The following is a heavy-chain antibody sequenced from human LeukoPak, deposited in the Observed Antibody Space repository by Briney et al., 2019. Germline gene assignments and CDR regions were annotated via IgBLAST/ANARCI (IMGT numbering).Heavy chain of an antibody. CDR1: RFTFSSYA. D-gene: IGHD2-2*01. V-gene: IGHV3-30*17. CDR3: ARDGIVVVPAAIFDC. Sequence: GRSPRLSCAASRFTFSSYAMHWVRQAPGKGLEWVAIISHDGDNKFYADSVKGRFTISRDNSKNTLYLQMNSLRAEDTAVYYCARDGIVVVPAAIFDCWGQGTLVTVSS. J-gene: IGHJ4*02. CDR2: ISHDGDNK.